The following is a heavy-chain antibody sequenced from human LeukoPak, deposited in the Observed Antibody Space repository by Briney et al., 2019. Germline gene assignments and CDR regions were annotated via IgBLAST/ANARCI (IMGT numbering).Heavy chain of an antibody. V-gene: IGHV3-15*01. D-gene: IGHD1-26*01. CDR1: GFTFSNAW. CDR3: TTLIMGATANNY. CDR2: IKSKTDGGTT. Sequence: GGSLRLSCAASGFTFSNAWMSWVRQAPGKGLEWVGRIKSKTDGGTTDYAAPVKGRFTISRDDSKDTLYLQMNSLKTEDTAVYYCTTLIMGATANNYWGQGTLVTVSS. J-gene: IGHJ4*02.